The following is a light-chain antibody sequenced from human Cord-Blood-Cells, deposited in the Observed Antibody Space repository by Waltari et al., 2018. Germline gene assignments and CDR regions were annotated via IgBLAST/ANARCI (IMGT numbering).Light chain of an antibody. J-gene: IGLJ3*02. CDR3: CSYAGSSTWV. V-gene: IGLV2-23*01. CDR2: EGS. CDR1: SRDVGSYNI. Sequence: QSALTQPASVSGSPGPSITLSCTGTSRDVGSYNIFSWYQQHPGKAPKLMIYEGSKRPSGVSNRFSGSKSGNTASLTISGLQAEDEADYYCCSYAGSSTWVFGGGTKLTVL.